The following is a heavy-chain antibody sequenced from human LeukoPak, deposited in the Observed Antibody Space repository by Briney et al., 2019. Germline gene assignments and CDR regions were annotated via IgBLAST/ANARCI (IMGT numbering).Heavy chain of an antibody. D-gene: IGHD6-19*01. Sequence: PSETLSLTCTVSGGSISSYYWSWLRQPPGKGLEWIGYIYYSGSTNYNPSLKSRVTISVDTSKNQFSLKLSSVTAADTAVYYCARGGSGYDFVLPIAVAGTGFDPWGQGTLVTVSS. V-gene: IGHV4-59*01. CDR2: IYYSGST. J-gene: IGHJ5*02. CDR1: GGSISSYY. CDR3: ARGGSGYDFVLPIAVAGTGFDP.